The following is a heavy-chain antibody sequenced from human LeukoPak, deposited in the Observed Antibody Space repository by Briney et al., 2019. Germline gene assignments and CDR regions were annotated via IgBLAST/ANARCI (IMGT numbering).Heavy chain of an antibody. J-gene: IGHJ4*02. D-gene: IGHD4-17*01. Sequence: ASVKVSCTASRYTFIDYGFSWVRQAPGQGLEWLGWISVYNGNTRYAQSLQDRVTMTTDTSTNTAYMELRSLRSDDTAVYYCARDVYAKVTSVTTVGYWGQGTLVTVSS. CDR2: ISVYNGNT. CDR3: ARDVYAKVTSVTTVGY. V-gene: IGHV1-18*01. CDR1: RYTFIDYG.